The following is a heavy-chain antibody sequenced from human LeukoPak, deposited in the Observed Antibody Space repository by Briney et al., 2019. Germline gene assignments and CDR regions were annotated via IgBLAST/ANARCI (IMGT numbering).Heavy chain of an antibody. Sequence: GESLKISCKGSGYSFTSYWIGWVRQMPGKGLEWMGIIYPGDSDTRYSPSFQGQVTISADKSISTAYLQWSSLKASDTAMYYCARQIDYDSGGDYLYYFDYWGQGTLVTASS. V-gene: IGHV5-51*01. CDR2: IYPGDSDT. D-gene: IGHD3-22*01. CDR3: ARQIDYDSGGDYLYYFDY. CDR1: GYSFTSYW. J-gene: IGHJ4*02.